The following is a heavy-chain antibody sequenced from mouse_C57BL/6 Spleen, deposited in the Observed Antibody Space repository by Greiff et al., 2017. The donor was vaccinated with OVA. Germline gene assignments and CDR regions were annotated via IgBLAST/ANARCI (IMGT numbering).Heavy chain of an antibody. CDR3: VRGRYGNYEGVCDY. V-gene: IGHV10-1*01. J-gene: IGHJ2*01. CDR1: GFSFNTYA. Sequence: EVMLVESGGGLVQPKGSLKLSCAASGFSFNTYAMNWVRQAPGKGLEWVARIRSKSNNYATYYADSVKDRFTISRDDSESMLYLQMNNLKTEDTAMYYCVRGRYGNYEGVCDYWGQGTTLTVSS. D-gene: IGHD2-1*01. CDR2: IRSKSNNYAT.